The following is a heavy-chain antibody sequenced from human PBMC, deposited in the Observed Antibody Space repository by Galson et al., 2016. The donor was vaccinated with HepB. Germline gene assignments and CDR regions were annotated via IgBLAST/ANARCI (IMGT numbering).Heavy chain of an antibody. D-gene: IGHD2-21*02. J-gene: IGHJ4*02. Sequence: SVKVSCKASGYTFTNYDGITWVRQAPGQGLEWMGWISFYNGYTKYAQNLQGRVTLATDTSTSTAYMELRSLRTDDTAVYYCAKGGAHCGGDCYSADYWGQGTLVSVSS. CDR2: ISFYNGYT. CDR3: AKGGAHCGGDCYSADY. CDR1: GYTFTNYDG. V-gene: IGHV1-18*04.